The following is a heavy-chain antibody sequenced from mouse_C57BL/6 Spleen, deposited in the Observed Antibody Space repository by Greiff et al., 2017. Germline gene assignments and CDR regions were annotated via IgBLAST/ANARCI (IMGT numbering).Heavy chain of an antibody. D-gene: IGHD1-2*01. V-gene: IGHV1-42*01. CDR1: GYSFTGYY. Sequence: VQLKQSGPELVKPGASVKISCKASGYSFTGYYMNWVKQSPEKSLEWIGEINPSTGGTTYNQKFKAKATLTVDKSSSTAYMQLKSLTSEASAVYYCARGGRRGAMDYWGQGTSVTVSS. CDR3: ARGGRRGAMDY. J-gene: IGHJ4*01. CDR2: INPSTGGT.